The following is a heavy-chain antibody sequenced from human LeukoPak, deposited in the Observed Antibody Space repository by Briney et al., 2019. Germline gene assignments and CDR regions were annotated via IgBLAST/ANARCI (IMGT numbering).Heavy chain of an antibody. CDR1: GFPFSSYA. J-gene: IGHJ4*02. V-gene: IGHV3-23*01. CDR3: AKDPLNTVMVSPTFDY. CDR2: ISGSGDDT. Sequence: SGGSLRLSCVVSGFPFSSYAMSWVRQAPGKGLEWASGISGSGDDTYYAASVKGRFTVSRDTSKNTLYLQMNSLRAEDTAVYYCAKDPLNTVMVSPTFDYWGQGTLVTVSS. D-gene: IGHD5-18*01.